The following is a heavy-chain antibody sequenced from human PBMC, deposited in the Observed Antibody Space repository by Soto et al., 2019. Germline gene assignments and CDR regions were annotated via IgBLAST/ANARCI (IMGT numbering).Heavy chain of an antibody. J-gene: IGHJ6*02. CDR2: IYYSGST. CDR3: ARDLEGHPGSSYYYYYGMDV. V-gene: IGHV4-31*03. D-gene: IGHD6-13*01. Sequence: SETLSLTCTVSGGSISSGGYYWSWIRQHPGKGLDWIGYIYYSGSTYYNPSLKSRVTISVDTSKNQFSLKLSSVTAADTAVYYCARDLEGHPGSSYYYYYGMDVWGQGTTVTVSS. CDR1: GGSISSGGYY.